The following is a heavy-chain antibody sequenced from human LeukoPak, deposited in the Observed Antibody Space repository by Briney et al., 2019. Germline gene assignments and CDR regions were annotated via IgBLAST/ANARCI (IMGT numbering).Heavy chain of an antibody. CDR2: ISHSGST. Sequence: SETLSLTCTVSGYSISSGYYWGWIRQPPGKGLEWIGSISHSGSTYYKPSLKSRVTISVDTSKNQFSLKLSSVTAADTAVYYCARIGSGSYYNWYNWFDPWGHGTLVTVSS. V-gene: IGHV4-38-2*02. CDR1: GYSISSGYY. CDR3: ARIGSGSYYNWYNWFDP. J-gene: IGHJ5*02. D-gene: IGHD3-10*01.